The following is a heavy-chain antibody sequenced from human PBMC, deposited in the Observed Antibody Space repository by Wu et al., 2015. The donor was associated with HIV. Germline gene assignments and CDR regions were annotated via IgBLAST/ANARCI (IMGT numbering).Heavy chain of an antibody. CDR2: INPNSGKG. CDR1: GGTFNSFA. CDR3: GRRGSWGDRTTIIRGGVDV. Sequence: VQSGPEMKRPGSSVKVSCKASGGTFNSFAISWVRQASGQGLEWMGWINPNSGKGYYAQRFQGRVTMSRNISTTTAHMELSSLTSEDTAVYYCGRRGSWGDRTTIIRGGVDVWGQGTTVSVSS. V-gene: IGHV1-8*01. J-gene: IGHJ6*02. D-gene: IGHD3-10*01.